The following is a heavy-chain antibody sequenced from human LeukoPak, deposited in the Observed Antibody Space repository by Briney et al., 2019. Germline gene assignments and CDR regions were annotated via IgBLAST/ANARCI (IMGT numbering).Heavy chain of an antibody. V-gene: IGHV1-2*02. D-gene: IGHD3-10*01. J-gene: IGHJ4*02. CDR2: INPNSGGT. Sequence: ASVRVPCKASGYSFTGYYMHWVRQAPGQGLEWMGWINPNSGGTNYAQKFQGRVTMTRDTSISTAYMELSRLRSDDTAVYYCARDLSYGSGSYFPDYWGQGTLVTVSS. CDR3: ARDLSYGSGSYFPDY. CDR1: GYSFTGYY.